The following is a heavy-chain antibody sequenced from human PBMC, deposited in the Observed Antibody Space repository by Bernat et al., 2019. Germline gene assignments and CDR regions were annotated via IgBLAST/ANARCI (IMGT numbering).Heavy chain of an antibody. CDR3: ARDLSWVIAAGGNYYYYYGMEV. D-gene: IGHD6-13*01. V-gene: IGHV3-21*01. Sequence: EVQLVESGGGLVKPGGSLRLSCAASGFTFSSYSMNWVRQAPGKGLEWVSSISSSSSYIYYADSVKGRFTISRDNAKNSLFLQMNSLRAEDTAVYYCARDLSWVIAAGGNYYYYYGMEVWGQGTTVTVSS. CDR2: ISSSSSYI. CDR1: GFTFSSYS. J-gene: IGHJ6*02.